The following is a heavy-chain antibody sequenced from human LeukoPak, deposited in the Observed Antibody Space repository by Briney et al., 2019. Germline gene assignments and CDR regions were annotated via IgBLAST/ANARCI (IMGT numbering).Heavy chain of an antibody. CDR1: GYTFIGYY. J-gene: IGHJ3*02. CDR3: ASPDYYDSSGYYSDAFDI. CDR2: INPNSGGT. V-gene: IGHV1-2*02. D-gene: IGHD3-22*01. Sequence: ASVKVSCKASGYTFIGYYMHWVRQAAGPGLEWMGWINPNSGGTNYAQKFQGRVTITADESTSTAYMELSSLRSEDTAVYYCASPDYYDSSGYYSDAFDIWGQGTMVTVSS.